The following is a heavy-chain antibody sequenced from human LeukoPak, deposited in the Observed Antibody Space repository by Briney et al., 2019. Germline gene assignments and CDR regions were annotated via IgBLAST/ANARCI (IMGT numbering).Heavy chain of an antibody. CDR3: ARVNYYYDSSGYYYNGAFDI. CDR1: GGSFSGYY. Sequence: PSETLSLTCAVYGGSFSGYYWSWIRQPPGKGLEWIGQINHSGSTKYNPSLKSRVTISVDTSKNQFSLKLNSVTAEDTAVYYCARVNYYYDSSGYYYNGAFDIWGQGTMVTVSS. CDR2: INHSGST. J-gene: IGHJ3*02. V-gene: IGHV4-34*01. D-gene: IGHD3-22*01.